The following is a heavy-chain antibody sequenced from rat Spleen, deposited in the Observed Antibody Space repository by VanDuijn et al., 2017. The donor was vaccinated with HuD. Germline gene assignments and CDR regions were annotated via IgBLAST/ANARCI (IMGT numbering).Heavy chain of an antibody. CDR3: ARHPGITRYYWYFDF. J-gene: IGHJ1*01. CDR2: ISPSGGST. D-gene: IGHD1-4*01. CDR1: GFTFSNYG. Sequence: EVQLVESGGGLVQPGRSLKLSCAASGFTFSNYGMHWIRQAPTKGLEWVASISPSGGSTYYRDSVKGRFPISRDNAQNTLYLQMDSLRSEDTATYYCARHPGITRYYWYFDFWGPGTMVTVSS. V-gene: IGHV5-19*01.